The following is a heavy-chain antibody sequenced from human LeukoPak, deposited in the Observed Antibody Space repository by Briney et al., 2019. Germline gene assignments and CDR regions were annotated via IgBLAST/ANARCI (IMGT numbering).Heavy chain of an antibody. V-gene: IGHV1-2*02. CDR3: AQNGWNYYYYMDV. CDR2: INPNSGGT. D-gene: IGHD3-3*01. CDR1: GYTFTGYY. Sequence: GASVKVSCKASGYTFTGYYMHWVRQAPGQGPEWMGWINPNSGGTNYAQKFQGRVTMTRDTSISTAYMELSRLRSDDTAVYYCAQNGWNYYYYMDVWGKGTTVTVSS. J-gene: IGHJ6*03.